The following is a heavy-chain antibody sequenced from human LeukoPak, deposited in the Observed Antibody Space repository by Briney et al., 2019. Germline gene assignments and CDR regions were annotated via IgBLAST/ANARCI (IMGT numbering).Heavy chain of an antibody. J-gene: IGHJ4*02. V-gene: IGHV3-23*01. D-gene: IGHD6-13*01. Sequence: GSLRLSYAASGFTFSSYAMSWVRQAPGKGLEWVSAISGSGGSTYYADSVKGRFTISRDNSKNTLYLQMNSLRAEDTAVYYCAKDTSSWYYFDYWGQGTLVTVSS. CDR3: AKDTSSWYYFDY. CDR2: ISGSGGST. CDR1: GFTFSSYA.